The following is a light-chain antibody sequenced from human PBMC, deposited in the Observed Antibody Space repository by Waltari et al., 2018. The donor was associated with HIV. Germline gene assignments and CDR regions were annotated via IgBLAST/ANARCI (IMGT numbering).Light chain of an antibody. CDR1: QPFTSN. CDR3: QQYNDWPRT. J-gene: IGKJ4*01. CDR2: GTS. Sequence: EIVMTQSPTTLSLSPGERATLSCRASQPFTSNLAWFQQKPGQSPRLLIYGTSTRASGVPARFSGSGSVTEFTLTISSLQSEDFAVYYCQQYNDWPRTFGGGTKVEIK. V-gene: IGKV3-15*01.